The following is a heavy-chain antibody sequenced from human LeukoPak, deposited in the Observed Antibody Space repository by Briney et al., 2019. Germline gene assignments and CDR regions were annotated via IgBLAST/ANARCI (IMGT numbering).Heavy chain of an antibody. CDR2: INHSGST. D-gene: IGHD3-22*01. CDR1: GGSFSGYL. V-gene: IGHV4-34*01. J-gene: IGHJ4*02. Sequence: SETLSLTCAVYGGSFSGYLWSWIRLSPGKGLEWIGEINHSGSTSYNPSLKSRVTISVDTSKNQFSLKLSSVTAADTAVYYCARGNYYDSSGYYYWGQGTLVTVSS. CDR3: ARGNYYDSSGYYY.